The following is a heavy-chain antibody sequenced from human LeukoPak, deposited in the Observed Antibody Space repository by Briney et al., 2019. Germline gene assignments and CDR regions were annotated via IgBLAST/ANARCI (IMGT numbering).Heavy chain of an antibody. V-gene: IGHV3-30*18. CDR1: GFTFSSYG. J-gene: IGHJ4*02. CDR3: AKDPRRFASSGYYYFDY. D-gene: IGHD3-22*01. CDR2: ISYDGSNK. Sequence: PGGSLRLSCAASGFTFSSYGMHWVRQAPGKGLEWVAVISYDGSNKYYADSVKGRFTISRDNSKNTLYLQMNSLRAEDTAVYYCAKDPRRFASSGYYYFDYWGRGTLVTVSS.